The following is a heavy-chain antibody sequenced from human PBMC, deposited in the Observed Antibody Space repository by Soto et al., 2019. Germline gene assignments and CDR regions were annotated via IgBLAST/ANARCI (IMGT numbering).Heavy chain of an antibody. J-gene: IGHJ4*02. CDR1: GFTFISYA. CDR3: AKVPANIAALFY. D-gene: IGHD6-6*01. Sequence: GGSLRLSCGASGFTFISYAMSWVRQAPGKGLEWVSAISGSGGSTYYADSVKGRFTISRDNSKNTLYLQMNSLRAEDTAVYYCAKVPANIAALFYWGQGTLVTVSS. V-gene: IGHV3-23*01. CDR2: ISGSGGST.